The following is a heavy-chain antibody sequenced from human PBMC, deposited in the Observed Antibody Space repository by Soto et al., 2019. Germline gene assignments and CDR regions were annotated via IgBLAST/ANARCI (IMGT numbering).Heavy chain of an antibody. Sequence: PSETLSLTCTVSGGSISSYYWSWIRQPPGKGLEWIGYIYYSGSTNYNPSLKSRVTISVDTSKNQFSLKLSSVTAADTAVYYCARTLDIVVVPAAAKRDNWFDPWGQGTLVTVSS. CDR1: GGSISSYY. CDR2: IYYSGST. J-gene: IGHJ5*02. V-gene: IGHV4-59*01. CDR3: ARTLDIVVVPAAAKRDNWFDP. D-gene: IGHD2-2*03.